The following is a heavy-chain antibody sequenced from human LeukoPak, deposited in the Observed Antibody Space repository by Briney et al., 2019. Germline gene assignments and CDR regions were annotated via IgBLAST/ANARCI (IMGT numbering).Heavy chain of an antibody. CDR2: IKSKTDGGTT. J-gene: IGHJ4*02. V-gene: IGHV3-15*01. Sequence: PGGSLRFSCAASGFTFSNAWMSWVRQAPGKGLEWVGRIKSKTDGGTTDYAAPVKGRFTISRDDSQNTLFLQMTSLKTEDTAVYYCATDLAPLRTYCSGGSCYERFDYWGQGTLVTVSS. D-gene: IGHD2-15*01. CDR1: GFTFSNAW. CDR3: ATDLAPLRTYCSGGSCYERFDY.